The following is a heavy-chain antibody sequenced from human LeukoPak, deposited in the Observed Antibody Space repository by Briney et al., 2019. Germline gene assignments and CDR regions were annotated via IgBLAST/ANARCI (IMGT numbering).Heavy chain of an antibody. CDR2: ISAGSRHI. Sequence: GGSLRLSCEASGFTFSIYTMNWVRQAPGKGLEWVSIISAGSRHIYYADSVRGRFTISRDDAKNSLYLQMNTLRAEDTAVYYCARDGYQVPTTFGTFDPWGQGTLVTVSS. J-gene: IGHJ5*02. V-gene: IGHV3-21*01. CDR3: ARDGYQVPTTFGTFDP. D-gene: IGHD3-3*01. CDR1: GFTFSIYT.